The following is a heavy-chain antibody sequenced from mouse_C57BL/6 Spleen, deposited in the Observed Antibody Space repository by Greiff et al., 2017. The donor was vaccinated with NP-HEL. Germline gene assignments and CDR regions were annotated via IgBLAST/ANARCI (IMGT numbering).Heavy chain of an antibody. V-gene: IGHV5-4*01. J-gene: IGHJ4*01. D-gene: IGHD1-1*01. CDR3: AKVVARSYYAMDY. CDR2: ISDGGSYT. CDR1: GFTFSSYA. Sequence: EVHLVESGGGLVKPGGSLKLSCAASGFTFSSYAMSWVRQTPEKRLEWVATISDGGSYTYYPDNVKGRFTISRDNAKNNLYLQMSHLKSEDTAMYYCAKVVARSYYAMDYWGQGTSVTVSS.